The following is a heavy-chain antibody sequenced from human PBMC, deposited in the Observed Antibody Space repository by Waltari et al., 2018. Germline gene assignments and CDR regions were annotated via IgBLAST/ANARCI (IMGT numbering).Heavy chain of an antibody. CDR1: GFTFSSFV. D-gene: IGHD6-19*01. V-gene: IGHV3-23*01. Sequence: EVQVLESGGGLVQPGGSLTLSCAVSGFTFSSFVMTWVRQGPGKGLEWVSAISGSGGNTYYAGSVKGRFTISRDNSKNTLYLQMHGLRAEDTAIYYCAKAYDSAWSFFDYWGQGTLVTVSS. J-gene: IGHJ4*02. CDR3: AKAYDSAWSFFDY. CDR2: ISGSGGNT.